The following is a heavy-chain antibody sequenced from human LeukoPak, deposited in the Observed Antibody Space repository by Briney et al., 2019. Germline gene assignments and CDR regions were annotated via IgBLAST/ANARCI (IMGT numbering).Heavy chain of an antibody. CDR1: GFTVSSNY. Sequence: PGGSLRLSCAASGFTVSSNYMSWVRQAPGKGLEWVSVIYSGGSTYYADSVKGRFTISRDNSKNTLYLQMNSLRDEDTAMYYCASHEEGYSDAFDIWGQGTMVTVSS. CDR2: IYSGGST. D-gene: IGHD3-16*02. V-gene: IGHV3-66*04. J-gene: IGHJ3*02. CDR3: ASHEEGYSDAFDI.